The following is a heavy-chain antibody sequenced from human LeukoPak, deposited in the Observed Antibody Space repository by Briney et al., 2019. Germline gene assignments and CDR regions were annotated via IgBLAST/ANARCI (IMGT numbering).Heavy chain of an antibody. V-gene: IGHV3-21*01. CDR1: GFTFSNYS. J-gene: IGHJ4*02. CDR3: ARGVYGDPADY. Sequence: PGGSLRLSCAASGFTFSNYSMNWVRQAPGKGLEWVSSISSSSSFIYYADSVKGRFTISRDNAKNSLYLQMNSLRAEDTAVYYCARGVYGDPADYWGQGTLVTVSS. CDR2: ISSSSSFI. D-gene: IGHD5/OR15-5a*01.